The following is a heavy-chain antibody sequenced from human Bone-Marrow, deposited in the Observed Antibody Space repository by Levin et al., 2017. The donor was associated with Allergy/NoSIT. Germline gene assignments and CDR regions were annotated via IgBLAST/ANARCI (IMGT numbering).Heavy chain of an antibody. CDR2: IREDGSEK. Sequence: GGSLRLSCVASGFSLSRHWMSWIRQAPGKGPEWVANIREDGSEKKYLDSVKGRFTISRDNAKNSFYLEMSSLRVEDTAVYYCARDWTGGWNDYWGQGTLVTVSS. D-gene: IGHD1-1*01. CDR3: ARDWTGGWNDY. CDR1: GFSLSRHW. J-gene: IGHJ4*02. V-gene: IGHV3-7*01.